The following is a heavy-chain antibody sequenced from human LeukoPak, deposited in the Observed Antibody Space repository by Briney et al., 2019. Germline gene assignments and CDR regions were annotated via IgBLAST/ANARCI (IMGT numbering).Heavy chain of an antibody. V-gene: IGHV1-18*01. CDR3: ARVVECSSTSCYTSNAFDI. CDR1: GYTFTSYG. CDR2: IGAYNGNT. D-gene: IGHD2-2*02. Sequence: ASVKVSCKASGYTFTSYGISWVRQAPGQGLEWMGWIGAYNGNTNYAQKLQGRVTMTTDTSTSTAYMELSRLRSDDTAVYYCARVVECSSTSCYTSNAFDIWGQGTMVTVSS. J-gene: IGHJ3*02.